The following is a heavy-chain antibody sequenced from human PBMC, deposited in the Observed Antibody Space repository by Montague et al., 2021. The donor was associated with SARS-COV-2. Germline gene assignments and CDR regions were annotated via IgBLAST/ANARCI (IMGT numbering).Heavy chain of an antibody. J-gene: IGHJ3*01. CDR3: ARRVRGGAFDV. CDR1: GGSINSSTYY. D-gene: IGHD2-15*01. CDR2: IDYRGAS. Sequence: SETLSLTYIVSGGSINSSTYYRAWIRQPPGKGLEWIATIDYRGASWSDPSLRSRVTISADTSRNQFNLKLTSVTAADMGLYYCARRVRGGAFDVWGQGTMVTVSS. V-gene: IGHV4-39*01.